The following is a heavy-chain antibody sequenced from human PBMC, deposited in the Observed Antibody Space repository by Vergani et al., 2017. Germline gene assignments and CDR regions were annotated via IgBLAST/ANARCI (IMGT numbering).Heavy chain of an antibody. D-gene: IGHD6-13*01. Sequence: QVQLVQSGAEVKKPGSSVKVSCKASGGTFSSYTISWVRQAPGQGLEWMGRIIPILGIANYAQKLQGRVTMTTDTSTSTAYMELRSLRSDDTAVYYCARVVQSPGYGINWGQGTLVTVSS. J-gene: IGHJ4*02. CDR3: ARVVQSPGYGIN. V-gene: IGHV1-69*02. CDR1: GGTFSSYT. CDR2: IIPILGIA.